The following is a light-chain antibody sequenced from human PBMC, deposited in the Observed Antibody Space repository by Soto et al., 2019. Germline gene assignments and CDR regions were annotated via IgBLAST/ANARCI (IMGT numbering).Light chain of an antibody. CDR1: QDMSNY. CDR2: EAS. V-gene: IGKV1-33*01. J-gene: IGKJ4*01. CDR3: QQYDNLPLT. Sequence: DIQMTPSPSSLSASVGDRVTITCQASQDMSNYLNWYQQKPGKAPNLLIYEASNLETGVPSRFSGSGSGTDFTFTISSLQPEDIATYYCQQYDNLPLTFGGGTKVEIK.